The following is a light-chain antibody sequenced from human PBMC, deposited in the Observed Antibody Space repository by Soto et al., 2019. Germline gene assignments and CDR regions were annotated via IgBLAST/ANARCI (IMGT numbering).Light chain of an antibody. CDR1: QSVSSK. CDR3: QQYDKWPLT. V-gene: IGKV3-15*01. CDR2: GAS. J-gene: IGKJ4*01. Sequence: EIVMTQSPATLSVSPGERATLSCRASQSVSSKLAWYQQKVGQAPRLLIYGASTRAAGIPARFSGSGSGTEFTLTISSLQSEHFEVYYCQQYDKWPLTFGGGAKVEIK.